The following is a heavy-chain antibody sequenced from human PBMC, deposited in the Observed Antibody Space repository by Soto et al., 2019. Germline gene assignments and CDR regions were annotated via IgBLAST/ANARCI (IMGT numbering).Heavy chain of an antibody. CDR1: GGSLRSYY. J-gene: IGHJ3*02. V-gene: IGHV4-59*08. CDR2: IYYNGST. CDR3: ASRLHTTVTTGDAFDI. D-gene: IGHD4-17*01. Sequence: SETLSLTCTVSGGSLRSYYWSWIRQLPGKGLEWIGHIYYNGSTNYNPSLKSRVTISVDTSKNQFSLKLSSVTAADTAVYYCASRLHTTVTTGDAFDIWGQGTMVTVSS.